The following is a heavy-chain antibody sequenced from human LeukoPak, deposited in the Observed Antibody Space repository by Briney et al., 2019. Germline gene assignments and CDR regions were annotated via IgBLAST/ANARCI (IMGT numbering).Heavy chain of an antibody. Sequence: KPGRSLRLSCAASGFTFSSYGMHWVRQAPGKGLEWVGRIRSKGDGGTTDHAAPVKGRFTISRDDSKNTLNLQMNSLKTEDTAVYYCTTYNGRDAFDIWGQGTMVTVSS. CDR3: TTYNGRDAFDI. J-gene: IGHJ3*02. CDR2: IRSKGDGGTT. CDR1: GFTFSSYG. D-gene: IGHD2-8*01. V-gene: IGHV3-15*01.